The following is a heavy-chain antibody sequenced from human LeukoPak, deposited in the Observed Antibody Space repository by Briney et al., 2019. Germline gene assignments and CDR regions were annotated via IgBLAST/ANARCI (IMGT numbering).Heavy chain of an antibody. Sequence: GGSLRLSCAASGFTFSSYWMSWVRQAPGKGLEWVANIKQDGSEKYYVDSVKGRFTISRDNAKNSLCLQMNSLRVEDTAVYFCARDPAVAAFYFDSWGQGTLVTVSS. V-gene: IGHV3-7*01. CDR3: ARDPAVAAFYFDS. J-gene: IGHJ4*02. D-gene: IGHD6-19*01. CDR2: IKQDGSEK. CDR1: GFTFSSYW.